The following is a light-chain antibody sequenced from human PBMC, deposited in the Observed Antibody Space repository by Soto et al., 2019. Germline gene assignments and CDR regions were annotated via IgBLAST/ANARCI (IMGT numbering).Light chain of an antibody. CDR1: SSNIGAGYD. V-gene: IGLV1-40*01. CDR3: QSYDSSLSVVV. Sequence: QPVLTQPPSVSGAPGQRVTISCTVSSSNIGAGYDVHWYQQLPGTAPKLLIYGNSNRPSGVPDRFSGSKSGTSASLAITGLQAEDEADYYCQSYDSSLSVVVFGGGTKLTVL. J-gene: IGLJ2*01. CDR2: GNS.